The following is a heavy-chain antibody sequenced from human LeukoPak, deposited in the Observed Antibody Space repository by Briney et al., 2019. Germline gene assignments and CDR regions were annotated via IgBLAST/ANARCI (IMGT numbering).Heavy chain of an antibody. Sequence: PETLSLTCTVSGGSVSSGSYYWSWIRQPPGKGLEWIGYIYYSGSTNYNPSLKSRVTISVDTSKNQFSLKLSSVTAADTAVYYCARDSVYYDILTGYQHIYYFDYWGQGTLVTVSS. CDR2: IYYSGST. CDR3: ARDSVYYDILTGYQHIYYFDY. V-gene: IGHV4-61*01. CDR1: GGSVSSGSYY. D-gene: IGHD3-9*01. J-gene: IGHJ4*02.